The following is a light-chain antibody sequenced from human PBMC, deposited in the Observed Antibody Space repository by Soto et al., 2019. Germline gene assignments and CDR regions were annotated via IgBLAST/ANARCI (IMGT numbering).Light chain of an antibody. J-gene: IGLJ1*01. CDR1: SSNIGAGYE. CDR2: GNS. Sequence: QSVLTQPPSVSGAPGQRVTISCTGSSSNIGAGYEVHWYQQLPGTAPKPLIYGNSNRPSGVPDRFSGSKSGTSASLAITGLQAEDEADYYCQSYDSSLSRVFGTGTKLTVL. CDR3: QSYDSSLSRV. V-gene: IGLV1-40*01.